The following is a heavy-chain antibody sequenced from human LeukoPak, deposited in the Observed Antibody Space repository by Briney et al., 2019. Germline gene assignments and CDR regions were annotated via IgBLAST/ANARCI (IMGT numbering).Heavy chain of an antibody. V-gene: IGHV3-23*01. CDR2: ISGSGDGT. CDR3: AKTEDSSGWYFDY. Sequence: PGGSLRLSCAASGFTFSSYAMSWVRQAPGKGLEWVSGISGSGDGTYSADSVKGRFTISRDNSKNTLYLQTNSLRAEDTAVYYCAKTEDSSGWYFDYWGQGTLVTVSS. CDR1: GFTFSSYA. D-gene: IGHD6-19*01. J-gene: IGHJ4*02.